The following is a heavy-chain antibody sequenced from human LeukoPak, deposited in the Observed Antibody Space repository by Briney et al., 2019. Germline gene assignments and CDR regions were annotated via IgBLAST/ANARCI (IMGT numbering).Heavy chain of an antibody. CDR1: GGSISSSSYY. CDR3: ARVYYYYYYMDV. CDR2: IYYSGST. Sequence: PSETLSLTCTVSGGSISSSSYYWGWIRQPPGKGLEWIGNIYYSGSTYYNPSLKSRVSISVDTSKNQFSLGLSSVTAADTAVYYCARVYYYYYYMDVWGKGTTVTVSS. J-gene: IGHJ6*03. V-gene: IGHV4-39*07.